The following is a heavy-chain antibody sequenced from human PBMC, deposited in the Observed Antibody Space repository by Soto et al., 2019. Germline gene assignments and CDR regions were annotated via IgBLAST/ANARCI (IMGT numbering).Heavy chain of an antibody. J-gene: IGHJ5*02. D-gene: IGHD1-26*01. CDR2: ISGSGGST. CDR1: GFTFSSYA. V-gene: IGHV3-23*01. Sequence: PGGSLRLSCAASGFTFSSYAMSWVRQAPGKGLEWVSAISGSGGSTYYADSVKGRFTISRDNSKNTLYLQMNSLRAEDTAVYYCANPPVKSGTEGPLGQGTLVTVSS. CDR3: ANPPVKSGTEGP.